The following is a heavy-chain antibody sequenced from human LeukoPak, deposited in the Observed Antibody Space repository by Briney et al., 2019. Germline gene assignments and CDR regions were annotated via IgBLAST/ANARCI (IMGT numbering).Heavy chain of an antibody. D-gene: IGHD6-19*01. CDR2: ITGSGDST. V-gene: IGHV3-23*01. CDR1: GFTFSSYA. Sequence: GGSLRLSCAASGFTFSSYAMSWVRQAPGKGLDWVSAITGSGDSTYYADSVKGRFTISRDNSKNTLYLQMNSLRAEDTAVYYCAKDARSGWNFDYWGQGTLVTVSS. J-gene: IGHJ4*02. CDR3: AKDARSGWNFDY.